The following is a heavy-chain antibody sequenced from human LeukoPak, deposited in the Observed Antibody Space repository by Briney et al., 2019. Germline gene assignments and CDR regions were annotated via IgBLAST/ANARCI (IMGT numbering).Heavy chain of an antibody. V-gene: IGHV3-11*01. J-gene: IGHJ3*02. D-gene: IGHD6-13*01. Sequence: PGGSLRLSCAASGFTFSDYYMSWIRQAPGKGLEWVSYISSSGSTIYYADSVKGRFTISRDNAKNSLYLQMSSLRSEDTAVYYCARDLEDRSSSWYDFPYAFDIWGQGTMVTVSS. CDR1: GFTFSDYY. CDR2: ISSSGSTI. CDR3: ARDLEDRSSSWYDFPYAFDI.